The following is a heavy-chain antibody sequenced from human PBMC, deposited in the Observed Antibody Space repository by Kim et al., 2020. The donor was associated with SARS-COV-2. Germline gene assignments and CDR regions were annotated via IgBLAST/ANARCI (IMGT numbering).Heavy chain of an antibody. CDR3: TQPLFDY. CDR2: IKKISDGGPT. V-gene: IGHV3-15*01. CDR1: GFTFKDVW. J-gene: IGHJ4*02. Sequence: GGSLRLSCAASGFTFKDVWMNWVRQAPGKGLEWVGRIKKISDGGPTDYATPVKGRFTISRDDSKNTVYLQMNSLKTEDTAIYYCTQPLFDYWGQGTLVTVSS.